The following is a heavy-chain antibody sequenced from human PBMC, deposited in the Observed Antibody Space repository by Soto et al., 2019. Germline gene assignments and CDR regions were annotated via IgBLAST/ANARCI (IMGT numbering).Heavy chain of an antibody. CDR2: IYYSGST. CDR3: ARDRSRAKPGYCSGGSCYSGFDY. V-gene: IGHV4-59*01. D-gene: IGHD2-15*01. CDR1: GGSISSYY. J-gene: IGHJ4*02. Sequence: SETLSLTCTVSGGSISSYYWSWIRQPPGKGLEWIGYIYYSGSTNYNPSLKSRVTISVDTSKNQFSLKLSSVTAADTAVYYCARDRSRAKPGYCSGGSCYSGFDYWGQGTLVTVS.